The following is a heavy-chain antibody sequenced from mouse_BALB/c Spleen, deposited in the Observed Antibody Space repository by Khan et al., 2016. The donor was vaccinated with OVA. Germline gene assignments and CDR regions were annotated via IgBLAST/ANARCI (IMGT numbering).Heavy chain of an antibody. CDR3: ARRADDGAWFAY. CDR1: GFSLTSYG. Sequence: QVQLQQSGPGLVQPSQSLSITCTVSGFSLTSYGVHWVRQSPGKGLEWLGVIWSGGTTDYNAAFISRLSISKDNSKSQVFFELNSLQANDSATYYCARRADDGAWFAYWGQGTLVTVSA. V-gene: IGHV2-2*02. CDR2: IWSGGTT. J-gene: IGHJ3*01. D-gene: IGHD2-12*01.